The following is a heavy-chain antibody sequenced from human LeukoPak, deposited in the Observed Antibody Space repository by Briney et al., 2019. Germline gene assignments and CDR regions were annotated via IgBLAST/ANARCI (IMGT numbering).Heavy chain of an antibody. D-gene: IGHD2-15*01. CDR3: ASGGYCSGGSCRPGYFQH. Sequence: SETLSLTCAVSGGSISSGGYSWSWIRQPPGKGLEWIGYIYHSGSTYYNPSLESRVTISVDRSKNQFSLKLSSVTAADTAVYYCASGGYCSGGSCRPGYFQHWGQGTLVTVSS. CDR2: IYHSGST. CDR1: GGSISSGGYS. V-gene: IGHV4-30-2*01. J-gene: IGHJ1*01.